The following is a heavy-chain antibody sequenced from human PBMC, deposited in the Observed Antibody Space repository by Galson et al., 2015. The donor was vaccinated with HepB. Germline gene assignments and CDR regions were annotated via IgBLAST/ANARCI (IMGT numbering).Heavy chain of an antibody. CDR3: ARDLGLYGSGSFIGSIDY. J-gene: IGHJ4*02. CDR2: ISSSSSYT. CDR1: GFTFSDYY. Sequence: SLRLSCAASGFTFSDYYMSWIRQAPGKGLEWVSYISSSSSYTNYADSVKGRFTISRDNAKNSLYLQMNSLRAEDTAVYHCARDLGLYGSGSFIGSIDYWGPGTLVTVSS. V-gene: IGHV3-11*06. D-gene: IGHD3-10*01.